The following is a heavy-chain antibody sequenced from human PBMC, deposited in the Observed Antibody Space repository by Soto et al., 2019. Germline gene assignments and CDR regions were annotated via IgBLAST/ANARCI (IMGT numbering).Heavy chain of an antibody. Sequence: SETLSLTCPVSGASITNFYWSWIRQSASKGLEWIGRIYTRGSTDYNPSLKSRVTMSIDTSRNQVPLTLTSVTAADTAVYYCARGGAYYFDSWGQGMLVTVSS. CDR3: ARGGAYYFDS. J-gene: IGHJ4*02. CDR1: GASITNFY. CDR2: IYTRGST. V-gene: IGHV4-4*07. D-gene: IGHD3-16*01.